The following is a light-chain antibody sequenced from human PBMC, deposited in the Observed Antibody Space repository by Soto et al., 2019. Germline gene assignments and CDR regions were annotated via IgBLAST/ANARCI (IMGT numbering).Light chain of an antibody. V-gene: IGLV1-36*01. CDR2: YDD. J-gene: IGLJ3*02. CDR3: ASWDDTLSGVV. Sequence: QSVLTQPPSVSGAPGQRVTISCSGSTSNIGNNAVNWYQQLPGKAPRDLIYYDDLLPTGVSKRFSGSTSGTSVSLAISGLQSAEEADYYCASWDDTLSGVVFGGGTKLTVL. CDR1: TSNIGNNA.